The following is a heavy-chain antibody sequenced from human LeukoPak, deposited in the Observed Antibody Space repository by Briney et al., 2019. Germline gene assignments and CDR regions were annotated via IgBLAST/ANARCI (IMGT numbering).Heavy chain of an antibody. CDR3: ARTFYSNYDWFDP. V-gene: IGHV1-2*02. D-gene: IGHD4-11*01. CDR1: GYTFTGYY. CDR2: INPNSGGT. J-gene: IGHJ5*02. Sequence: GASVKVSCKASGYTFTGYYMHWVRQAPGQGLEWMGWINPNSGGTNYAQKFQGRVTMTRDTSISTAYMELSRLTSDDTAVYHCARTFYSNYDWFDPWGQGTLVTVSS.